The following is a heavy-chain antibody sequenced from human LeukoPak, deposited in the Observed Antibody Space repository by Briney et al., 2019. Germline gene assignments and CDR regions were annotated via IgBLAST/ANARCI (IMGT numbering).Heavy chain of an antibody. CDR1: GFTFSSYE. CDR3: ARGPFYDSSGYPYYYYGMDV. D-gene: IGHD3-22*01. CDR2: ISSSGSTI. V-gene: IGHV3-48*03. Sequence: GGSLRLSCAASGFTFSSYEMNWVRQAPGKGLEWVSYISSSGSTIYYADSVKGRFTISRDSAKNSLYLQMNSLRAEDTAVYYCARGPFYDSSGYPYYYYGMDVWGQGTTVTVSS. J-gene: IGHJ6*02.